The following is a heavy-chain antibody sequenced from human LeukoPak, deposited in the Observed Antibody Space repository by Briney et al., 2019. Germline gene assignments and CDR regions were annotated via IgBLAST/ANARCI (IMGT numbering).Heavy chain of an antibody. J-gene: IGHJ6*03. CDR3: ASEGYYGSGRDYYYYYMDV. D-gene: IGHD3-10*01. Sequence: PSETLSLTCTVSGGSICSYNWSWIPQPPGKGLEWSGYIYYSGGTNYNPSLKSRVTISVDTSKNQFSMKLSSVTAADTAVYDCASEGYYGSGRDYYYYYMDVWGKGTLVTVSS. CDR1: GGSICSYN. CDR2: IYYSGGT. V-gene: IGHV4-59*12.